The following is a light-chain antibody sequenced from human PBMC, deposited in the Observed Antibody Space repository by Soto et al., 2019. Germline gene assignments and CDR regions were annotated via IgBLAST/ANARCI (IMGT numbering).Light chain of an antibody. V-gene: IGKV3-11*01. CDR1: QSLSTY. CDR2: DAS. Sequence: ELVLTQSPATLSLPPGGRATLSCRASQSLSTYLAWYQQKPGQAPRLLIYDASNRAAGIPARLSGSGSETDLALTISSLEPEGIAVYYCQQRVLWPLTFGGGTKLEIK. CDR3: QQRVLWPLT. J-gene: IGKJ4*01.